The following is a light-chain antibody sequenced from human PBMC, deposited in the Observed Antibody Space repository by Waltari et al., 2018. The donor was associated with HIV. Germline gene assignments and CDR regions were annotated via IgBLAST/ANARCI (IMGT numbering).Light chain of an antibody. V-gene: IGKV3-11*01. CDR3: QQRSNWPLT. CDR2: DAS. J-gene: IGKJ4*01. Sequence: EIVLTQSPATLSVSPGERATLSCRASQSVSSYLAWYQHKPGQAPRLLIYDASNRATGIPARFSGSGSGTDFTLTISRLEPEDFAVYYCQQRSNWPLTFGGGTKVEIK. CDR1: QSVSSY.